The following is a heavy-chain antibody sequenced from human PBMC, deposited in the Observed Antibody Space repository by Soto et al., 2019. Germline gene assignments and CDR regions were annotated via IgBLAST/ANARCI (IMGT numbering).Heavy chain of an antibody. Sequence: SQTLSLTCAISGDSFSSNSAALNWIRQSPSRGLEWLGRTYYRSKWYNDYAVSLKSRISINPDTSKNQFSLQLNSVTPEDTAIYYCARAPLRLDAFDIWGQGTMVTVSS. J-gene: IGHJ3*02. CDR2: TYYRSKWYN. V-gene: IGHV6-1*01. CDR1: GDSFSSNSAA. CDR3: ARAPLRLDAFDI.